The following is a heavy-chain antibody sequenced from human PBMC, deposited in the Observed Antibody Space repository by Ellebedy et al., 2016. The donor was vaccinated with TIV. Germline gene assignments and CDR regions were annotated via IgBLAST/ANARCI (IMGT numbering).Heavy chain of an antibody. CDR2: IYYSGST. V-gene: IGHV4-59*08. CDR3: ARHRAYYYGSG. CDR1: GGSISNYH. J-gene: IGHJ4*02. D-gene: IGHD3-10*01. Sequence: SETLSLTCTVSGGSISNYHWGWIRQSPGKGLEWIGYIYYSGSTSYKPSLRSRVTMSVATSKNQFSLKLSSVTAADTAVYYCARHRAYYYGSGWGQGTLVTVSS.